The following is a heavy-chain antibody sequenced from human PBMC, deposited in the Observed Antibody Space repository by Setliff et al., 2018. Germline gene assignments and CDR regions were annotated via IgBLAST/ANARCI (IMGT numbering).Heavy chain of an antibody. CDR3: ASAQSWSGGPYYFDN. Sequence: GASVKVSCKASGYTFTSYDINWVRQATGQGLEWMEWMNPNSGNTGYAQKFQGRVTMTRDTSISTAYMDLSSLRFEDTAVYYCASAQSWSGGPYYFDNGGQGPLVTVSS. V-gene: IGHV1-8*02. D-gene: IGHD3-3*01. CDR1: GYTFTSYD. CDR2: MNPNSGNT. J-gene: IGHJ4*02.